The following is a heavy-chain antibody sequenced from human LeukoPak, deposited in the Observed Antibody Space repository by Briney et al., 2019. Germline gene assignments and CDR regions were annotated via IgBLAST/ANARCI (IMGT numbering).Heavy chain of an antibody. Sequence: ASVKVSCKASGYTFTSYAMNWVRQAPGQGLEWMGWINTNTGNPTYAQGFTGRFVFSLDTSVSTAYLQISSLKAEDTAVYYCARGDCSSTSCYYYGMDVWGQGTTVTVSS. V-gene: IGHV7-4-1*02. CDR1: GYTFTSYA. J-gene: IGHJ6*02. CDR2: INTNTGNP. D-gene: IGHD2-2*01. CDR3: ARGDCSSTSCYYYGMDV.